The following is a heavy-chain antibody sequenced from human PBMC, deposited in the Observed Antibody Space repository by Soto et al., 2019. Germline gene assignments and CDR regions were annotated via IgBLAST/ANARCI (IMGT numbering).Heavy chain of an antibody. J-gene: IGHJ6*02. V-gene: IGHV1-8*01. CDR2: MNPNSGNT. CDR1: GYTFTSYD. Sequence: ASVKVSCKASGYTFTSYDINWVRQATGQGLEWMGWMNPNSGNTGYAQKFQGRVTMTRNTSISTAYMELSSLRSEDTAVYYCARGISPGTLYFYYGMDVWGQGTTLTVSS. CDR3: ARGISPGTLYFYYGMDV. D-gene: IGHD6-13*01.